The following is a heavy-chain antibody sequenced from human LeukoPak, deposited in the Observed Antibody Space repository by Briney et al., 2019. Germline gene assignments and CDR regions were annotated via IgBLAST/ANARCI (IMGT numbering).Heavy chain of an antibody. CDR1: GFTFSSYE. D-gene: IGHD5-18*01. CDR3: ARDGGYSYGYGPTHFDS. Sequence: GGSLRLSYAASGFTFSSYEMNWLRQAPGKGLEGVSYISSSGSTIYYADSVKDRFTISRDNAKNSLYLQMSSLRAEDTAVYYCARDGGYSYGYGPTHFDSSGQGTLVTVSS. CDR2: ISSSGSTI. J-gene: IGHJ4*02. V-gene: IGHV3-48*03.